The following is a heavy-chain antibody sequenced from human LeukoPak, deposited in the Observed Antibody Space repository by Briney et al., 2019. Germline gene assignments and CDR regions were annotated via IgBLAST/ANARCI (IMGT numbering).Heavy chain of an antibody. V-gene: IGHV3-74*01. CDR2: TNTAGTIT. CDR3: VREATFDRSLDQ. Sequence: GGSLRLSCEVSGFVFRRYWMHWVRQVPGKGLVWVARTNTAGTITAYADSVQGRFTMSRDNGQEKLFLQLTSLRVEDTAVYFCVREATFDRSLDQWGQGTLVTVSS. CDR1: GFVFRRYW. D-gene: IGHD3-22*01. J-gene: IGHJ4*02.